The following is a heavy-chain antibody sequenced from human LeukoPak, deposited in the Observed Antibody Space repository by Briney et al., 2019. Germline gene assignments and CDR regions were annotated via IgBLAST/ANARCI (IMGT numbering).Heavy chain of an antibody. CDR2: ISVGGTTT. Sequence: PGGSLRLSCVASGFTFSNYALSWIRQAPAKGLEWVFSISVGGTTTYYADSVKSRFSISRDNSENTLYLQMNSLRAEDTAVYYCAKAGVKIDSSSWYAYFDYWGQGTLVTVSS. D-gene: IGHD6-13*01. CDR3: AKAGVKIDSSSWYAYFDY. CDR1: GFTFSNYA. V-gene: IGHV3-23*01. J-gene: IGHJ4*02.